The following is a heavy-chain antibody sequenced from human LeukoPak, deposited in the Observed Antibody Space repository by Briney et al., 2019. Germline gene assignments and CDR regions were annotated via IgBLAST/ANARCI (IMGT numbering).Heavy chain of an antibody. Sequence: SETLSLTCTVSGGSISSSNYYWGGIRQPPGKGLEWIGTIYYSGTTYYNPSLESRVTISEDTSKNQFSLTLRSVTAADTAVYYCARQISDYYYYYMDVWGKGTTVTVSS. CDR2: IYYSGTT. CDR1: GGSISSSNYY. D-gene: IGHD3-10*01. CDR3: ARQISDYYYYYMDV. J-gene: IGHJ6*03. V-gene: IGHV4-39*01.